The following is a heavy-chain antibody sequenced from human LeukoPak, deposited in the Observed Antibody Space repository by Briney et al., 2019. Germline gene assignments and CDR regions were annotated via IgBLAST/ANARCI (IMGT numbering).Heavy chain of an antibody. CDR3: ARNPFYYYYYGMDV. V-gene: IGHV4-34*01. Sequence: PSETLSLTCAVYGGSFSGYYWSWIRQPPGKGLEWIGEINHSGSTNYNPSLKSRVTISVDTSKNQFSLKLGSVTAADTAVYYCARNPFYYYYYGMDVWGQGTTVTVSS. CDR2: INHSGST. CDR1: GGSFSGYY. J-gene: IGHJ6*02.